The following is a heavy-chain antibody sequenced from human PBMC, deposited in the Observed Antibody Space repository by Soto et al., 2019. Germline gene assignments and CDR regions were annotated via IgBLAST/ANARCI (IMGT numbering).Heavy chain of an antibody. CDR1: GGSVSSGAYY. J-gene: IGHJ3*02. CDR2: IDYSGST. D-gene: IGHD5-12*01. V-gene: IGHV4-31*03. CDR3: ARARLRAVYAFDI. Sequence: QVQLQESDAGLVKASQTLSLTCTVSGGSVSSGAYYWTWIRQRPGKGLEWIGYIDYSGSTYYSPSLKSRLSISLETSKNQFSLRLSSVTAADTAMYYCARARLRAVYAFDIWGQGTMVTVSS.